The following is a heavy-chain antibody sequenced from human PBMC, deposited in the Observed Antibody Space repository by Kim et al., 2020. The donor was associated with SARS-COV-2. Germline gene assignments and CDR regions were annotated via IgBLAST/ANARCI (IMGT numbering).Heavy chain of an antibody. J-gene: IGHJ6*03. Sequence: GESLKISCQGSGYSFTNYWIGWVRQMPGNGLEWMGIIYPDDSDTRYSPSFEGQVTISADKSISTAYLQWSSLKASDTAVYYCARHRRLEHNNHWINYYYYYMDVWGKGTTVTVSS. D-gene: IGHD1-1*01. CDR1: GYSFTNYW. V-gene: IGHV5-51*01. CDR2: IYPDDSDT. CDR3: ARHRRLEHNNHWINYYYYYMDV.